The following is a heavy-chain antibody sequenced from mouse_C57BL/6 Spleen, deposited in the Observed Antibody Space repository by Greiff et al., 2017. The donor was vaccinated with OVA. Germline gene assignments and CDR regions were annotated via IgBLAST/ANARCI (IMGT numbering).Heavy chain of an antibody. Sequence: QVQLKQSGAELVRPGTSVKVSCKASGYAFTNYLIEWVKQRPGQGLEWIGVINPGSGGTNYNEKFKGKATLTADKSSSTAYMQLSSLTSEDSAVYFCARSDYGSSYRAYWGQGTLVTVSA. CDR3: ARSDYGSSYRAY. CDR2: INPGSGGT. V-gene: IGHV1-54*01. CDR1: GYAFTNYL. D-gene: IGHD1-1*01. J-gene: IGHJ3*01.